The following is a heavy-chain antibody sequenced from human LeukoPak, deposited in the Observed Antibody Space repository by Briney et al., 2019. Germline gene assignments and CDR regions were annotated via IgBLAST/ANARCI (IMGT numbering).Heavy chain of an antibody. CDR1: GGSISSSSYY. V-gene: IGHV4-39*01. J-gene: IGHJ4*02. CDR3: ARHSGSGSYYYPLDY. D-gene: IGHD3-10*01. Sequence: KPSETLSLTCTVSGGSISSSSYYWGWIRQPPGKGLEWIGSIYYSGSTYYNPSLKSRVTVSVDTSKNQFSLKLSSVTAADTAVYYCARHSGSGSYYYPLDYWGQGTLVTVSS. CDR2: IYYSGST.